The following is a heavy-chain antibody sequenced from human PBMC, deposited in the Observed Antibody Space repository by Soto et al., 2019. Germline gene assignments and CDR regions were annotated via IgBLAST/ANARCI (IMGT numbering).Heavy chain of an antibody. J-gene: IGHJ4*02. CDR1: GFTFSSYN. CDR2: ISSSSTI. D-gene: IGHD6-13*01. Sequence: EVQLVESGGGLVQPGGSLRLSCAASGFTFSSYNMNWVRQAPGKGLEWVSYISSSSTIYYADSVKGRFTISRDNAKNSLYLQMNNLRAEDTAVYYCAREFDSSSWYVYGYWGQGTLVTVSS. CDR3: AREFDSSSWYVYGY. V-gene: IGHV3-48*01.